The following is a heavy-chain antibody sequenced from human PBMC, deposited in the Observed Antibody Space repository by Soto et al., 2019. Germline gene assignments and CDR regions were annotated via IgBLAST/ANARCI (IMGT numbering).Heavy chain of an antibody. CDR1: VGSFSSYA. CDR2: IIPIFGTA. V-gene: IGHV1-69*13. Sequence: SVKVSCKASVGSFSSYAISWVRQAPGQGLEWMGGIIPIFGTANYAQKFRGRVTITADESTSTAYMELSSLRSEDTAVYYCARAYSSSSRGYYYGMDVWGQGTTVTVSS. J-gene: IGHJ6*02. D-gene: IGHD6-6*01. CDR3: ARAYSSSSRGYYYGMDV.